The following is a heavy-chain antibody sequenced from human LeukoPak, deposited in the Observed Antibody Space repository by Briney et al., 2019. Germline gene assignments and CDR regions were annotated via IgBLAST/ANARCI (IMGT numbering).Heavy chain of an antibody. Sequence: GGSLRLSCAASGFTFSSYSMNWVRQAPGKGLEWVSSISSSSSYIYYADSVKGRFTISRDNAKNPLYLQMNSLRAEDTAVYYCARDLYYDSSGYYWGGYFDYWGQGTLVTVSS. V-gene: IGHV3-21*01. CDR1: GFTFSSYS. CDR2: ISSSSSYI. J-gene: IGHJ4*02. D-gene: IGHD3-22*01. CDR3: ARDLYYDSSGYYWGGYFDY.